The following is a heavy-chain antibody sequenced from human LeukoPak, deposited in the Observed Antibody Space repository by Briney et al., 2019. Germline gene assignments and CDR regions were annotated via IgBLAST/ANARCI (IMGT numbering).Heavy chain of an antibody. D-gene: IGHD2-21*01. Sequence: GGFLRLSCVGSGFTFRSHAMSWVRQAPEKGLEFVSGIYENGGTTYYADSVKGRFSISRDNSKNTLYLQMDSLRGEDTAVYYCAKDFRIGYSAHFDYWGQGALVTVSS. CDR2: IYENGGTT. J-gene: IGHJ4*02. V-gene: IGHV3-23*01. CDR3: AKDFRIGYSAHFDY. CDR1: GFTFRSHA.